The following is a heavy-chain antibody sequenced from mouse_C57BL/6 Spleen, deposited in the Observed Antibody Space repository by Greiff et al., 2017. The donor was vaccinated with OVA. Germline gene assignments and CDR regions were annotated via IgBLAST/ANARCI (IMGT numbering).Heavy chain of an antibody. CDR2: IDPSDSYT. CDR1: GYTFTSYW. J-gene: IGHJ4*01. D-gene: IGHD2-3*01. CDR3: ASKDGFYAMDY. V-gene: IGHV1-69*01. Sequence: VQLQQPGAELVMPGASVKLSCKASGYTFTSYWMHWVKQRPGQGLEWIGEIDPSDSYTNYNQKFKGKATLTVDKSSSTAYMQLSSLTSEDSAVYYCASKDGFYAMDYWGQGTSVTVSS.